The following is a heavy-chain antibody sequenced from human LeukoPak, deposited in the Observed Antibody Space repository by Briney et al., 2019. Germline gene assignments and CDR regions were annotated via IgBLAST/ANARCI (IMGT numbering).Heavy chain of an antibody. CDR2: IYHSGST. Sequence: SETLSLTCTVSGGSISGYSWSWIRQPPGKGLEWIGYIYHSGSTDNNPSLKSRVTISTDTSKNQFSLKLNSVTAADTAVYYCARHYGPWGQGTLVTVSS. CDR1: GGSISGYS. V-gene: IGHV4-59*08. D-gene: IGHD3-10*01. CDR3: ARHYGP. J-gene: IGHJ5*02.